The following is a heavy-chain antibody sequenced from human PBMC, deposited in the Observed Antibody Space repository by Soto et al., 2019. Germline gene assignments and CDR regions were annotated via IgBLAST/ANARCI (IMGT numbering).Heavy chain of an antibody. Sequence: PGGSLRLSCAASGFTFSSYAMHWVRQAPGKGLEWVAVISYDGSNKYYADSVKGRFTISRDNSKNTLYLQMNSRRAEDTAVYYCARNYHSSGWYRFDYWGQGTLVTVSS. CDR1: GFTFSSYA. CDR3: ARNYHSSGWYRFDY. V-gene: IGHV3-30-3*01. J-gene: IGHJ4*02. CDR2: ISYDGSNK. D-gene: IGHD6-19*01.